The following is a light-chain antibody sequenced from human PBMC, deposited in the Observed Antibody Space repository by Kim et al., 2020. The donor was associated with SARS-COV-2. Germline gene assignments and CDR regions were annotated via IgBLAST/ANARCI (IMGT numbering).Light chain of an antibody. J-gene: IGLJ2*01. Sequence: QSALTQPASVSGSLGQSVTISCIGTSSDVDAYDFVSWYQQHPGKGPKLMIYDVSVRPSGISDRFSGSKSGSTASLTISGLQAEDEADYYCASYTSSSAFVVFGGGTQLTV. V-gene: IGLV2-14*03. CDR1: SSDVDAYDF. CDR3: ASYTSSSAFVV. CDR2: DVS.